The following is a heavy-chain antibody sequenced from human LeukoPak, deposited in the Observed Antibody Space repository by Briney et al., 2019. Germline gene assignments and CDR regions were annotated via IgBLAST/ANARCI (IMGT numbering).Heavy chain of an antibody. Sequence: GGSLRLSCAASGFTFSSYSMNWVRQAPGKGLEWVSYISSSSTIYYADSVKGRFTISRDNAKDSLYLQMNSLRAEDTAVYYCARERYCSGGSCKHRPFDYWGQGTLVTVSS. CDR2: ISSSSTI. D-gene: IGHD2-15*01. J-gene: IGHJ4*02. V-gene: IGHV3-48*01. CDR1: GFTFSSYS. CDR3: ARERYCSGGSCKHRPFDY.